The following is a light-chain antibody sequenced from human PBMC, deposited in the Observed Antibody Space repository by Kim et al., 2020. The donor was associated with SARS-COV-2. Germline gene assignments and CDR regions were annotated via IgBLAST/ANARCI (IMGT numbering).Light chain of an antibody. CDR1: SLRSYY. Sequence: AVSVALGQTVRITCQGDSLRSYYASWYQQKPGQAPVLVIYGKNNRPSGIPDRFSGSSSGNTASLTITGAQAEDEADYYCNSRDSSGNHYVFGTGTKVTVL. CDR2: GKN. V-gene: IGLV3-19*01. CDR3: NSRDSSGNHYV. J-gene: IGLJ1*01.